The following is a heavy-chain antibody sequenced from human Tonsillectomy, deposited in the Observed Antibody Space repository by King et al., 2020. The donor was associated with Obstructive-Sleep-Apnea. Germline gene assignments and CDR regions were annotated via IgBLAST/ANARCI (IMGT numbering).Heavy chain of an antibody. Sequence: VQLVGSGGGLVRPGGALRLSFAGGGIRTYTMARVPQAPGKGREWGASITSSLSLLSYGDSVKGRFTISRDNAKNSLYLQMNSLRVEDTAVYYCARGIGVHGDIYYFDSWGQGTLVTVSS. J-gene: IGHJ4*02. D-gene: IGHD4-17*01. CDR1: GIRTYT. CDR2: ITSSLSLL. CDR3: ARGIGVHGDIYYFDS. V-gene: IGHV3-21*01.